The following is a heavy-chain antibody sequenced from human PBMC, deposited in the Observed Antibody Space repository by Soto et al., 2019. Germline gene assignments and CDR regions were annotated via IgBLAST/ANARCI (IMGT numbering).Heavy chain of an antibody. V-gene: IGHV4-34*01. J-gene: IGHJ4*02. CDR2: INHSGSS. CDR1: GVSFSDYS. Sequence: SETLSLTCAVYGVSFSDYSWTWIRQPPGKGLEWIGEINHSGSSYYNPSLESRVTISVDTSKNQFSLKLSSVTAADTAVYYCAGHRSSSTYYYFDYWGQGTLVTVSS. CDR3: AGHRSSSTYYYFDY. D-gene: IGHD2-2*01.